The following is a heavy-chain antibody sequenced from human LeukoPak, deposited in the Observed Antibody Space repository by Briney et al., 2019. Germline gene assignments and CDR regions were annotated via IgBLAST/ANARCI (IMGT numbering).Heavy chain of an antibody. V-gene: IGHV4-31*03. CDR2: INHSGST. CDR1: GGSISSGGYY. J-gene: IGHJ4*02. Sequence: SETLSLTCTVSGGSISSGGYYWSWIRQHPGKGLEWIGEINHSGSTNYNPSLKSRVTISVDTSKNQFSLKLSSVTAADTAVYYCARGDGGIYCSSTSCYFDYWGQGTLVTVSS. D-gene: IGHD2-2*01. CDR3: ARGDGGIYCSSTSCYFDY.